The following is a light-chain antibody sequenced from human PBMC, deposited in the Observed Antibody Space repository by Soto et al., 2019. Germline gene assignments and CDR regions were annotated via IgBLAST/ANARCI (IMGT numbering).Light chain of an antibody. CDR3: LQDYSYPRT. CDR1: QSISNY. V-gene: IGKV1-6*01. J-gene: IGKJ1*01. CDR2: AAS. Sequence: MTQSPATLSVSPGGRATLPCRASQSISNYLAWYQQKPGKVPKLLIYAASTLQSGVPSRFSGSGSGTDFTLTISSLQPEDFATYYCLQDYSYPRTFGQGTKVDIK.